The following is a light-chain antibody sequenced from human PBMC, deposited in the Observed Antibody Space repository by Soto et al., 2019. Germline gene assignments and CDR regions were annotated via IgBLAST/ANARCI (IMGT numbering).Light chain of an antibody. J-gene: IGKJ1*01. V-gene: IGKV3-20*01. CDR2: GAS. CDR1: QSVTTNY. Sequence: EIVLTQSPGTLSSSPGERATLSCGASQSVTTNYLAWYQKKPGQAPRLLIFGASIRVKGIPDRFIGSGSGTDFTLTISRLEPEDFAVYYCQHYVTSLTTFGQGTKVEVK. CDR3: QHYVTSLTT.